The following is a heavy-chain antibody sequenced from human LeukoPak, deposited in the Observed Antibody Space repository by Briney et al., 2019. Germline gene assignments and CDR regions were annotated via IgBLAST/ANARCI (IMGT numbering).Heavy chain of an antibody. J-gene: IGHJ3*02. V-gene: IGHV3-33*01. D-gene: IGHD6-19*01. CDR2: IWYDGSNK. Sequence: GGSMSLSCAASGFTFSSYGMHWVRQAPRKGVAGVAVIWYDGSNKYYEDSVKGRFTISRDNSKNTLYLQMSSRRAEDTAVYYCAREAAVAGSLLDIWGQGTMVTVSS. CDR1: GFTFSSYG. CDR3: AREAAVAGSLLDI.